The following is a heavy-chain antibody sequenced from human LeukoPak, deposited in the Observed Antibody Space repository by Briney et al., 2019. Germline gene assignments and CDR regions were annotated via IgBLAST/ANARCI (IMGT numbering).Heavy chain of an antibody. CDR1: GFNFSTYS. J-gene: IGHJ6*04. V-gene: IGHV3-48*04. CDR3: AELGITMIGGV. CDR2: ISSSGSTI. Sequence: GGSLRLSCAASGFNFSTYSMNWVRQAPEKGLEWVSYISSSGSTIYYADSVKGRFTISRDNAKNSLYLQMNSLRAEDTAVYYCAELGITMIGGVWGKGTTVTISS. D-gene: IGHD3-10*02.